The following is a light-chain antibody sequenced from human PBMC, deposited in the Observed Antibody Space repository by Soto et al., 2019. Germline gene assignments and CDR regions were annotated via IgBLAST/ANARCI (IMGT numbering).Light chain of an antibody. Sequence: QSVLTQPASLSGSPGQSIPISCTGTNSDVGGYDYVSWYQLHPGKAPKLMVFEVSNRPSGVSYRFSGSKSGNTASLTISGLQAEDEADYFCSSYSISTAYLYRTGTKVTVL. J-gene: IGLJ1*01. V-gene: IGLV2-14*03. CDR2: EVS. CDR1: NSDVGGYDY. CDR3: SSYSISTAYL.